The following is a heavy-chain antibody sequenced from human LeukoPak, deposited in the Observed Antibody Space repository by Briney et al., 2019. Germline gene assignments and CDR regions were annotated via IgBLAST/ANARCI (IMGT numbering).Heavy chain of an antibody. CDR2: ISYDGSNK. CDR3: AKDRSYMILDS. CDR1: GFTFSSYG. J-gene: IGHJ4*02. Sequence: PGVSLRLSCAASGFTFSSYGMHWVRQAPGKGLEWVAVISYDGSNKYYADSVKGRFTISRDNSKNTLYLQMNSLRAEDTAVYYCAKDRSYMILDSWGQGTLVTVSS. V-gene: IGHV3-30*18. D-gene: IGHD3-22*01.